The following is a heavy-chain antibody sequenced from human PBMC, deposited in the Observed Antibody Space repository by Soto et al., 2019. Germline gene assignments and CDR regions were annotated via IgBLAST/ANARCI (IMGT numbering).Heavy chain of an antibody. J-gene: IGHJ4*02. D-gene: IGHD1-26*01. CDR1: GYTFTGYY. Sequence: ASVKVSCKASGYTFTGYYMHWVRQAPGQGLEWMGWINPNSGGTNYAQKFQGRVTMTRDTSISTAYMELSRLRSDDTAVYYCARVEVGAPNPPFDYWGQGTLVTVSS. CDR3: ARVEVGAPNPPFDY. CDR2: INPNSGGT. V-gene: IGHV1-2*02.